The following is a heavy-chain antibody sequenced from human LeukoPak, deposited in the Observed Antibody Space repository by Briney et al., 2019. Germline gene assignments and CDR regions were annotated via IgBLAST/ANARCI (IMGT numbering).Heavy chain of an antibody. CDR3: ASGPVTGDY. CDR1: GFTFSSHT. Sequence: GGSLRLSCAASGFTFSSHTMNWVRQAPGKGLEWVSSISSSSSYIYYADSVKGRFTISRDNSKNTLYLQMNSLRAEDTAVYYCASGPVTGDYWGQGTLVTVSS. CDR2: ISSSSSYI. J-gene: IGHJ4*02. V-gene: IGHV3-21*01. D-gene: IGHD4-17*01.